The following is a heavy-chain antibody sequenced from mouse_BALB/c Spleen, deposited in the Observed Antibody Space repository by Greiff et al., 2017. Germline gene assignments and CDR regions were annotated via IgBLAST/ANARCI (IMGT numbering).Heavy chain of an antibody. Sequence: EVQGVESGGGLVKPGGSLKLSCAASGFTFSSYAMSWVRQSPEKRLEWVAEISSGGSYTYYPDTVTGRFTISRDNAKNTLYLEMSSLRSEDTAMYYCATMITAMDYWGQGTSVTVSS. CDR1: GFTFSSYA. J-gene: IGHJ4*01. CDR2: ISSGGSYT. CDR3: ATMITAMDY. D-gene: IGHD2-4*01. V-gene: IGHV5-9-4*01.